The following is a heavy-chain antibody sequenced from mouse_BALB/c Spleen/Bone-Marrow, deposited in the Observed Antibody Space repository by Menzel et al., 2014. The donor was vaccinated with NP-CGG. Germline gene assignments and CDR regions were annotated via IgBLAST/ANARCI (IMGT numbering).Heavy chain of an antibody. V-gene: IGHV2-6-4*01. Sequence: VQLQESGPGQVAPSQSLSITCTVSGFSLSRYNVHWVRQPPGKGLEWLGVIWGGGNTDYNSGLKSRLNISKDNSKSQVFLKLNSLQTDDTAMYYCARFITTGTEDYWGQGTSVTVSS. CDR1: GFSLSRYN. CDR2: IWGGGNT. D-gene: IGHD1-1*01. CDR3: ARFITTGTEDY. J-gene: IGHJ4*01.